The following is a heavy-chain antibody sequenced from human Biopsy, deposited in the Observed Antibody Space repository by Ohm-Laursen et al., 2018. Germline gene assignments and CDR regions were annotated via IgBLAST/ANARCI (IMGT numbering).Heavy chain of an antibody. D-gene: IGHD6-25*01. Sequence: SVKVSCKASGYKFTSYGMSWVRQAPGQGFEWMGRISGYNGNTNYAQKFQGRITMTIDAAMSTGYMDLRSLKSDDTAVYYCARIAAAGWDDYWGQGTLVTVSS. CDR1: GYKFTSYG. V-gene: IGHV1-18*01. CDR2: ISGYNGNT. CDR3: ARIAAAGWDDY. J-gene: IGHJ4*02.